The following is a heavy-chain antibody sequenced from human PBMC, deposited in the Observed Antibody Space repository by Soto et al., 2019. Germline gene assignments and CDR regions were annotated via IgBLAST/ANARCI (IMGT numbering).Heavy chain of an antibody. CDR1: GYTFTSYY. Sequence: ASVKPSCKASGYTFTSYYMHCVRQAPGQGLEWMGIINPSGGSTSYAQKFQGRVTMTRDTSTSTVYMELSSLRSEDTAVYYCARDRYDSSGYYYGGYYYYGMDVWGQGTTVTVSS. CDR3: ARDRYDSSGYYYGGYYYYGMDV. D-gene: IGHD3-22*01. J-gene: IGHJ6*02. CDR2: INPSGGST. V-gene: IGHV1-46*01.